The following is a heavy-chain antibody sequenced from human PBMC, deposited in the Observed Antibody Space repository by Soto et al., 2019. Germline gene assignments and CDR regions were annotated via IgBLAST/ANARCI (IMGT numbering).Heavy chain of an antibody. V-gene: IGHV1-18*01. J-gene: IGHJ4*02. Sequence: GASVKVSCKTSGYSFSNYGVAWVRQAPGQGLEWMGWISGYNEYTNSAQHLQDRITMTTDTFMSTAYMELRSLRSDDTTIYYCARDVWGTAAAGSYYFDYWGQGTVVTVSS. CDR3: ARDVWGTAAAGSYYFDY. CDR2: ISGYNEYT. D-gene: IGHD6-25*01. CDR1: GYSFSNYG.